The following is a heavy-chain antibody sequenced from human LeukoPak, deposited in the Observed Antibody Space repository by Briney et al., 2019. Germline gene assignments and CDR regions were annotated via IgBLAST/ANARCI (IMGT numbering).Heavy chain of an antibody. J-gene: IGHJ4*02. D-gene: IGHD6-19*01. Sequence: GGPLRLSCAASGFTFSSYGMHWVRQAPGKGLEWVAVISYDGSNKYYADSVKGRFTISRDNSKNTLYLQMNSLRAEDTTVYYCAKDFFGGYSSGWPFDYWGQGTLVTVSS. CDR3: AKDFFGGYSSGWPFDY. V-gene: IGHV3-30*18. CDR2: ISYDGSNK. CDR1: GFTFSSYG.